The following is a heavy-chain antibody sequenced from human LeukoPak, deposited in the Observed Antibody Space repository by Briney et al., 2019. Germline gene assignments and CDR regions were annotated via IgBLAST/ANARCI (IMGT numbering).Heavy chain of an antibody. CDR2: IRGGGDST. CDR1: GFTFSSYA. D-gene: IGHD6-19*01. Sequence: GGSLILSCAASGFTFSSYAMTWVRQAPGKGLEWVSGIRGGGDSTFYADSVKGRFTISRDNSKNTLYLQMNSLRDEDTALYYCAKAGIGVVGYFDYWGQGTLVTVSS. J-gene: IGHJ4*02. V-gene: IGHV3-23*01. CDR3: AKAGIGVVGYFDY.